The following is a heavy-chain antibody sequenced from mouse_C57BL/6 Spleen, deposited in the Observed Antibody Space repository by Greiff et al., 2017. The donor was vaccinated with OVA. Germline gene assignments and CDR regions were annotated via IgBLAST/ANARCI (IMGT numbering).Heavy chain of an antibody. CDR1: GYTFTSYW. V-gene: IGHV1-61*01. D-gene: IGHD1-1*01. Sequence: QVQLQQPGAELVRPGSSVKLSCKASGYTFTSYWMDWVKQRPGQGLEWIGNIYPSDSETHYNQKFKDKATLTVAKSSSTAYMQLSSLTSEDSAVYYCARWVYYGSSRAMDYWGQGTSVTVSS. J-gene: IGHJ4*01. CDR3: ARWVYYGSSRAMDY. CDR2: IYPSDSET.